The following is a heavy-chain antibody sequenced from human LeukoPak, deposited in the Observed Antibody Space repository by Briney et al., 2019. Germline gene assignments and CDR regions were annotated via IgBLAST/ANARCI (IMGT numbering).Heavy chain of an antibody. D-gene: IGHD5-18*01. CDR1: GGSISTTAYY. Sequence: KPSETLSLTCTVSGGSISTTAYYWGWIRQPPGKGLEWIGSIYHSGSTYCNPSLKSRVTISVDTSKNQFSLKLSSVTAADTAVYYCARHAGYSYSDYWGQGTLVTVSS. J-gene: IGHJ4*02. CDR3: ARHAGYSYSDY. V-gene: IGHV4-39*01. CDR2: IYHSGST.